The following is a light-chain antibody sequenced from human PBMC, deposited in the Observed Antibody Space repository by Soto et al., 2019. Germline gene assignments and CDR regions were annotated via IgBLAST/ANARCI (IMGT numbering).Light chain of an antibody. V-gene: IGKV3-15*01. CDR3: QQYNNWTLT. CDR1: QSVSGN. J-gene: IGKJ4*01. Sequence: EIVMTQSPATLSVSPGERATLSCRASQSVSGNLAGYQQKPGQAPRLLIYGASARATGIPARFSGSGSGTEFTLTISSLQSEDFAVYYCQQYNNWTLTFGGGTKVEIK. CDR2: GAS.